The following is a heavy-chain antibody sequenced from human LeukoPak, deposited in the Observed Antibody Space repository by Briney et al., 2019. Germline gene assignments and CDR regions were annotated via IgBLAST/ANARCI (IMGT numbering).Heavy chain of an antibody. CDR3: ARAKGDGSGSYYLDY. CDR1: GFTFSDRY. D-gene: IGHD2-15*01. J-gene: IGHJ4*02. CDR2: IRNKANSYTT. Sequence: GGSLRLSCAASGFTFSDRYMDWVRQAPGKGLEWVGRIRNKANSYTTEYAASVKGRFTISRDDSKNSLYLQMNSLKTEDTAVYYCARAKGDGSGSYYLDYWGQGTLVTVSS. V-gene: IGHV3-72*01.